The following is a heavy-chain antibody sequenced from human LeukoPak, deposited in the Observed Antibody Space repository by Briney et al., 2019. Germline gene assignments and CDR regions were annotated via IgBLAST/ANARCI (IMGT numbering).Heavy chain of an antibody. D-gene: IGHD2-2*01. CDR2: INYSGSA. CDR3: ARDIRLPASYYYYMDV. J-gene: IGHJ6*03. V-gene: IGHV4-59*01. Sequence: SETLSLTCTVSGGSLSSYYFSWIRQSPGKGLEWIAYINYSGSASYNPSLKSRVTMSVDTSKQFSLSLSSVTAADTAVYYCARDIRLPASYYYYMDVWGKGTTVTVSS. CDR1: GGSLSSYY.